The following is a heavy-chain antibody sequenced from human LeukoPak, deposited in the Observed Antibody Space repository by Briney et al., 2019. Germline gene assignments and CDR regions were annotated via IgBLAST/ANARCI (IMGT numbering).Heavy chain of an antibody. CDR2: VNQGGSET. Sequence: PGGSLRLSCAASGFTFSTYWMTWVRQAPGKGLEWVANVNQGGSETFYVDSVKGRFTISRDNAKNSLILQMDSLRAEDTAVYYCARVRGGYYLDYWGQGTLVTVSS. CDR3: ARVRGGYYLDY. J-gene: IGHJ4*02. D-gene: IGHD3-10*01. V-gene: IGHV3-7*01. CDR1: GFTFSTYW.